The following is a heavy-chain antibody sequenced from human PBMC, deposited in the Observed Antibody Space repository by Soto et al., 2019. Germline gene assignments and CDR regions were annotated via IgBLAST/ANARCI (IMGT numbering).Heavy chain of an antibody. CDR1: EFSFSTYS. D-gene: IGHD2-15*01. Sequence: VQLVESGGGLVQPGGSLRLSCVASEFSFSTYSMHWVRQAPGKGLMWVARIDTTGSTTTYAGSVQGRFTISRDNAKNTMYLQMNSVRDEDTAIYFCASVSAAQYYYGMDAWGQGTKVTVS. CDR3: ASVSAAQYYYGMDA. V-gene: IGHV3-74*01. J-gene: IGHJ6*02. CDR2: IDTTGSTT.